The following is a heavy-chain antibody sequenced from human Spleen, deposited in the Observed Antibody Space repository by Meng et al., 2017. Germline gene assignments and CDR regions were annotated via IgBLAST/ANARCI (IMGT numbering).Heavy chain of an antibody. CDR2: IYHSGST. CDR3: ARVPFHSSGYFYYYGMDV. J-gene: IGHJ6*02. Sequence: SETLSLTCAVSGGSISSSNWWSWVRQPPGKGLEWIGEIYHSGSTNYNPSLKSRVTISVDKSKNQFSLKLSSVTAADTAVYYCARVPFHSSGYFYYYGMDVWGQGTTVTVSS. D-gene: IGHD3-22*01. V-gene: IGHV4-4*02. CDR1: GGSISSSNW.